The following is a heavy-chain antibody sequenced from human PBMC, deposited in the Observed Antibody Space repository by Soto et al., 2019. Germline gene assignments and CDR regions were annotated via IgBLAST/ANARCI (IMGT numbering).Heavy chain of an antibody. CDR2: ISSSSSTL. V-gene: IGHV3-48*01. Sequence: PGGSLRLSCAASRYTFSSDSMNWVRKDPGRGLEWVSYISSSSSTLYYADSVKGRFTISRDNAKTSLYLQMNSLRAEDTAVYYCARIREGTTVTTIDYRGQGTLVTVSS. CDR3: ARIREGTTVTTIDY. CDR1: RYTFSSDS. D-gene: IGHD4-4*01. J-gene: IGHJ4*02.